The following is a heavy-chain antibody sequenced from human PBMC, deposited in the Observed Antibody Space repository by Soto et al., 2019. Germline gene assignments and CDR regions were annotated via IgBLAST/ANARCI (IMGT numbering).Heavy chain of an antibody. J-gene: IGHJ4*02. CDR1: CGSFSGYY. V-gene: IGHV4-34*01. CDR2: INHSGST. CDR3: ARGPRGRIFARSYFDY. D-gene: IGHD2-15*01. Sequence: ASETLSLTCAVYCGSFSGYYWSWIRQPPGKGLEWIGEINHSGSTNYNPSLKSRVTISVDTSKNQFSLKLSSVTAADTAVYYCARGPRGRIFARSYFDYWGQGTLVTVSS.